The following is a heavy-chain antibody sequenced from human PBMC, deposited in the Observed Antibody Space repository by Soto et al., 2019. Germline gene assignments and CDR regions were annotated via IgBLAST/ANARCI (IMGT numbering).Heavy chain of an antibody. CDR3: ARDLSYDSLWGTYRYAGFDY. CDR2: ISYDGSND. D-gene: IGHD3-16*02. V-gene: IGHV3-30*01. CDR1: GFTFSRFA. J-gene: IGHJ4*02. Sequence: GGSLRLSCAASGFTFSRFAMNWVRQAPVKGLEWVAVISYDGSNDYYADSVKGRFTISRDNSKNTLYLQMNSLRSEDTAVYYCARDLSYDSLWGTYRYAGFDYWGQGALVTVSS.